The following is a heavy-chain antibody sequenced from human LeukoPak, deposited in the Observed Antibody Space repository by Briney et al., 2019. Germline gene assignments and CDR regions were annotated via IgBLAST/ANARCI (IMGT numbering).Heavy chain of an antibody. D-gene: IGHD3-22*01. J-gene: IGHJ4*02. CDR3: AGGFSSGYYFDY. Sequence: PGGSLRLSCAASGFTFSSYGMHWVRQAPGKGLEWVAFIRYDGSNKYYADSLKGRFTISRDNSKNTLFLQMNSLRAEDTAVYYCAGGFSSGYYFDYWGQGTLVTVSS. CDR2: IRYDGSNK. CDR1: GFTFSSYG. V-gene: IGHV3-30*02.